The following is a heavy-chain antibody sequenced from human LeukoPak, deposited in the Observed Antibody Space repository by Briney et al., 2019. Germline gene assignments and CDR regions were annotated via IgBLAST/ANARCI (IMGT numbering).Heavy chain of an antibody. CDR3: AKVQPLGYCSGGSCFKGDYFDY. J-gene: IGHJ4*02. CDR2: ISGSGGST. V-gene: IGHV3-23*01. CDR1: GFTFSSYA. D-gene: IGHD2-15*01. Sequence: GGSLRLSCAASGFTFSSYAMSWVRQAPGKGLEWVSAISGSGGSTYYADSVKGRFTISRDNSKNTLYLQMNSLRAEDTAVYYCAKVQPLGYCSGGSCFKGDYFDYWGQGTLVTVSS.